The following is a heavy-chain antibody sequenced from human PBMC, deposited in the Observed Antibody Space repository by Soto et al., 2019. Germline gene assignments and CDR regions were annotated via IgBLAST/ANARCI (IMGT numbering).Heavy chain of an antibody. Sequence: GGSMRLSCAVAAFPLSPYSMKWVRQAEGKGLAWVSSISSSDTYIYSADSVKGRFAISRDNAKNSLYLQMSSLRAEDTAVYYCASGLTAKSALVASDIGGQWTIGSIAS. D-gene: IGHD5-12*01. CDR2: ISSSDTYI. V-gene: IGHV3-21*01. J-gene: IGHJ3*02. CDR3: ASGLTAKSALVASDI. CDR1: AFPLSPYS.